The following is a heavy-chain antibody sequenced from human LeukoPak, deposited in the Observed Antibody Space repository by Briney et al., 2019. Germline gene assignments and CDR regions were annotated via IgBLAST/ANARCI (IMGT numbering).Heavy chain of an antibody. CDR2: RYYRGST. CDR3: GRQENRIAAASAGY. D-gene: IGHD6-13*01. J-gene: IGHJ4*02. Sequence: SETLSLTYIVSGDSISSSSSYWGWNRQPPEKGLEWSGSRYYRGSTYYNPSLKSRVTISEDTSKNQLSLKLSSVTAADTAVYYCGRQENRIAAASAGYWGQGVLVTVSS. CDR1: GDSISSSSSY. V-gene: IGHV4-39*01.